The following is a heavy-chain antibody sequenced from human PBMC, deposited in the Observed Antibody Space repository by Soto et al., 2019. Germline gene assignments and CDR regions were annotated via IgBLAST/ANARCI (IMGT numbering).Heavy chain of an antibody. CDR3: AKDQAGGWISPGYDH. V-gene: IGHV3-23*01. Sequence: EVHLLQSGGDLVQPGGSLRLSCAASGFTFSGYAMSWVRQAPGKGLEWVSGISNSGGSTFYADSVKGRFTISRDNSENTLYLQMNSLKDEDTAVYFCAKDQAGGWISPGYDHWGQGSRVDVSA. J-gene: IGHJ5*02. CDR1: GFTFSGYA. CDR2: ISNSGGST. D-gene: IGHD5-12*01.